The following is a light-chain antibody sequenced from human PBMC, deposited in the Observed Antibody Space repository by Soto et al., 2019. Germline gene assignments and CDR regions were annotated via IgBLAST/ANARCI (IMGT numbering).Light chain of an antibody. CDR2: AAS. V-gene: IGKV1-39*01. CDR1: QSISSY. Sequence: DIQMNQSPSSLSESVGDRVTITCRPSQSISSYLNWYQQKPGKPPKLLIYAASSLQSGVPSRFSGSGSGTDVTFTISSLQPEDCATYYCQQSYSTPPWTFGQGTKVEIK. CDR3: QQSYSTPPWT. J-gene: IGKJ1*01.